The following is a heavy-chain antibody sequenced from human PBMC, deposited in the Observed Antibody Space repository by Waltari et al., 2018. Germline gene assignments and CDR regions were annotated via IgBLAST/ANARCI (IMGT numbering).Heavy chain of an antibody. CDR3: ANYVDFWSVETGYFDY. CDR2: ISGSGGST. D-gene: IGHD3-3*01. Sequence: EVQLLESGGGLVQPGGSLRLSCAASGFTFSSYAMSWVRQAPGKGREWGSGISGSGGSTYYADSVKGRFAISRDNSKNTMYMQMNSLRAEDTAVYYCANYVDFWSVETGYFDYWGQGTLVAVSS. J-gene: IGHJ4*02. V-gene: IGHV3-23*01. CDR1: GFTFSSYA.